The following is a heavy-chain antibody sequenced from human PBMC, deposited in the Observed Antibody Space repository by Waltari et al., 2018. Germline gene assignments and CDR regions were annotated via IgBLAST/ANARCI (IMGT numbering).Heavy chain of an antibody. CDR1: GGSISSSSYY. J-gene: IGHJ4*02. CDR3: ARQGVSSYREYLHFDY. V-gene: IGHV4-39*07. D-gene: IGHD3-16*02. Sequence: QLQLQESGPGLVKPSETLSLTCTVSGGSISSSSYYWGWIRQPPGKGLEWIGRIYTSGSPNYNPALKSRVTMSVDTSKNQFSLKLSSVTAADTAVYYCARQGVSSYREYLHFDYWGQGTLVTVSS. CDR2: IYTSGSP.